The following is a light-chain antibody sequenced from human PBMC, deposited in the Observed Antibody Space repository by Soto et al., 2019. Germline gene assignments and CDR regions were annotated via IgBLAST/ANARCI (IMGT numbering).Light chain of an antibody. Sequence: EVVLTQSPATLSVSPGERVTLSCRASQSVGSNLAWFQQKPGQAPRLLIYGASSRATGIPDRFSGSGSGTDFTLTISRLEPEDFAVYYCQQYGSSPLTFGGGTKVDI. CDR3: QQYGSSPLT. CDR2: GAS. J-gene: IGKJ4*01. V-gene: IGKV3-20*01. CDR1: QSVGSN.